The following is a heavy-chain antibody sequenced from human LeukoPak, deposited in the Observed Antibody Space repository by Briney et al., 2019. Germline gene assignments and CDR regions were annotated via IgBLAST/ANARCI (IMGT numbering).Heavy chain of an antibody. Sequence: GASVKVSCKASGYTFTGYYMHWVRQAPGQGLEWMGWINPNSGGTNYAQKFQGRVTMTRDTSISTAYMELSRLRSDDTAVYYCARGLSPPGYYSGYDWEAWFDPWGQGTLVTVSS. D-gene: IGHD5-12*01. V-gene: IGHV1-2*02. CDR3: ARGLSPPGYYSGYDWEAWFDP. J-gene: IGHJ5*02. CDR1: GYTFTGYY. CDR2: INPNSGGT.